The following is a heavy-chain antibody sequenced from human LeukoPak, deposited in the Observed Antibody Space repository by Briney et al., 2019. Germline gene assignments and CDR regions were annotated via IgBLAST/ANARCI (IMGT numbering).Heavy chain of an antibody. Sequence: GASLRLSWAASGFSFRHYAMGWVRHAPGTGLPSVSALTGSGDTTYYADSVKGRFTISRDNSKNTLYVEMNTLRAEDTAVYYCAKWGDYDILTGYYVSDFWSQGTLVTVSS. D-gene: IGHD3-9*01. J-gene: IGHJ4*02. CDR3: AKWGDYDILTGYYVSDF. CDR2: LTGSGDTT. V-gene: IGHV3-23*01. CDR1: GFSFRHYA.